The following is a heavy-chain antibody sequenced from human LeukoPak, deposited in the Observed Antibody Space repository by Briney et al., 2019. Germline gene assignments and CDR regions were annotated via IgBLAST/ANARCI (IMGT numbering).Heavy chain of an antibody. D-gene: IGHD2-2*01. CDR1: GGSISSYY. CDR2: IYYSGST. Sequence: PSETLSLTCTVSGGSISSYYWSWIRQPPGKGLEWIGSIYYSGSTYYNPSLKSRVTISVGTSKNQFSLKLSSVTAADTAVYYCARLRVGYCSSTSCYLFDYWDQGTLVTVSS. V-gene: IGHV4-59*05. CDR3: ARLRVGYCSSTSCYLFDY. J-gene: IGHJ4*02.